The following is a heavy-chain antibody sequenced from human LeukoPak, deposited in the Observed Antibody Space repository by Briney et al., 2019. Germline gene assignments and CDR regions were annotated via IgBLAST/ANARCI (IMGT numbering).Heavy chain of an antibody. V-gene: IGHV5-51*01. D-gene: IGHD6-13*01. CDR1: GYSFTSYW. CDR2: IYPGDSDT. Sequence: GESLKISCKGSGYSFTSYWIGWVRQMPGKGLEWMGIIYPGDSDTRYSPSFQGQVTISADKSISTAYLQWSSLKASDTAIYYCARTTAAAVDAFDIWGQGTMVTVSP. J-gene: IGHJ3*02. CDR3: ARTTAAAVDAFDI.